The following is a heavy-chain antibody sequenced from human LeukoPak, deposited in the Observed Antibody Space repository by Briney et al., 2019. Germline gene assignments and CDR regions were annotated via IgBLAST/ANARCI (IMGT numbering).Heavy chain of an antibody. CDR3: ARFGYCSGGSCYPWFDP. V-gene: IGHV4-59*01. J-gene: IGHJ5*02. D-gene: IGHD2-15*01. CDR2: IYYSGST. Sequence: PSETLSLTCAVYGGSFSGYYWSWIRQPPGKGLEWIGYIYYSGSTNYNPSLKSRVTISVDTSKNQFSLKLSSVTAADTAVYYCARFGYCSGGSCYPWFDPWGQGTLVTVSS. CDR1: GGSFSGYY.